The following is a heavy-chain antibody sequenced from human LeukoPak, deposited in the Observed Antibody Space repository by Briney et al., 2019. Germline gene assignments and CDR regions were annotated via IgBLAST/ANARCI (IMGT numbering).Heavy chain of an antibody. V-gene: IGHV3-30*02. D-gene: IGHD6-6*01. CDR2: IRYDGSNK. Sequence: GGSLRLSCAASGFTFSSYGMHWVRQAPGKGLEWVAFIRYDGSNKYYADSVKGRFTISRDNSKNTLYLQMNSLRAEDTAVYYCAKDQKSKSSSSNYYYYYMDVWGKGTRSPSP. CDR3: AKDQKSKSSSSNYYYYYMDV. J-gene: IGHJ6*03. CDR1: GFTFSSYG.